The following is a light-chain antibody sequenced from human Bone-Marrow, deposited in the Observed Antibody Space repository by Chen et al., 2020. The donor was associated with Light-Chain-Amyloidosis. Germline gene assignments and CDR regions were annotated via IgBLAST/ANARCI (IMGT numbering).Light chain of an antibody. V-gene: IGKV3-20*01. CDR2: GAS. J-gene: IGKJ2*02. CDR3: HLYGRSPPCT. CDR1: QSVSSTY. Sequence: EIVLTQSPGTLSLSPGERATLSCRASQSVSSTYLAWYQQKPGQGPRLLIYGASTRATGIPDRFSGIGSGTDFTLTISRLEPEDFAVYYCHLYGRSPPCTFGQGTKLEIK.